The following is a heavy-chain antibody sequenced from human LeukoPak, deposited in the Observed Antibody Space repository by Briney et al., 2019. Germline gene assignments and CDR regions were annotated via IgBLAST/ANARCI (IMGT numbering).Heavy chain of an antibody. Sequence: PSETLSPTCTVSGASIDTYHWNWIRQPAGKGLEWIGRIYSSGSTNYNPSLKGRVTMSVETSTNQVSLKVTSVTAADTAVYYCASGADAFETSGDYFDYWGQGTLVTVSS. CDR3: ASGADAFETSGDYFDY. CDR2: IYSSGST. D-gene: IGHD7-27*01. V-gene: IGHV4-4*07. CDR1: GASIDTYH. J-gene: IGHJ4*02.